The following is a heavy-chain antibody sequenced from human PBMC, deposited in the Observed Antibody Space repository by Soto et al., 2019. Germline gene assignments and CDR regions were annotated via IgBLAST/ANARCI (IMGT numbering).Heavy chain of an antibody. CDR3: AKDLQSYGDYDYYCYGMDV. J-gene: IGHJ6*02. D-gene: IGHD4-17*01. V-gene: IGHV3-30*18. CDR2: ISYDGTNK. CDR1: GFTFSTYG. Sequence: QVQLVESGGGEVQPGRSLTISCAASGFTFSTYGMHWVRQTPGKGLEWVAVISYDGTNKFYSDSVKGRFTISRDNFKNTPTLQMNSLRADDTAVYSCAKDLQSYGDYDYYCYGMDVWGLGTRGTVSS.